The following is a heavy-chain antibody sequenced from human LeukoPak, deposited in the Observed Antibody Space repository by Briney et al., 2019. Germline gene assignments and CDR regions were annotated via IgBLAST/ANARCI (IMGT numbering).Heavy chain of an antibody. CDR1: GFTFSSYE. Sequence: PGGSLRLSCAASGFTFSSYEMNWVRQAPGKGLEWVSYISSSGSTIYYADSVKGRFTISRDNAKNSLYLQMNSLRAEDTAVYYCARGGHYYDSSSTALWGQGTLVTVSS. J-gene: IGHJ4*02. CDR3: ARGGHYYDSSSTAL. D-gene: IGHD3-22*01. CDR2: ISSSGSTI. V-gene: IGHV3-48*03.